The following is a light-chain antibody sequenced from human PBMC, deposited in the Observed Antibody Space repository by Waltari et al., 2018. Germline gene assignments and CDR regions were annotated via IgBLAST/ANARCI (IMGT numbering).Light chain of an antibody. CDR2: WAS. Sequence: DIVMTQSPDSLAVSLGERATITCKSSQNILHTSNNLNYLAWYQQNPGQPPKLLIYWASIRQFGVPARFSGGGSGTDFTLTIASLQAEDVAIYYCQQYYSAVTFGGGTKVEIK. J-gene: IGKJ4*01. CDR3: QQYYSAVT. V-gene: IGKV4-1*01. CDR1: QNILHTSNNLNY.